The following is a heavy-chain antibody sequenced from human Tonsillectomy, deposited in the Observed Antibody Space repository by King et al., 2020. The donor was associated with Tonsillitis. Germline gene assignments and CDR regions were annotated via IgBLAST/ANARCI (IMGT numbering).Heavy chain of an antibody. D-gene: IGHD5-18*01. Sequence: VQLQESGPGLVKPSETLSLTCTVSGGSVSSGSYYWSWIRQPPGKGLEWIGFIYDSGSTNYNPSLKSRGTISVDTSKNQFFLKLSSVTAADTAVYYCARVGEGSYGLASFDYWGQGTLVTVSS. V-gene: IGHV4-61*01. CDR2: IYDSGST. CDR1: GGSVSSGSYY. J-gene: IGHJ4*02. CDR3: ARVGEGSYGLASFDY.